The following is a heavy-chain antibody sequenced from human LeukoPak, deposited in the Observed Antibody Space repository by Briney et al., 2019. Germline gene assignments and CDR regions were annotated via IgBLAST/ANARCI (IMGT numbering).Heavy chain of an antibody. D-gene: IGHD2-21*02. Sequence: PGGSLRPSCVASQFTFKNYWMHWVRQAPGRGLVWLSYISPDGSSTRYADSVRGRFTISRDNAKNTLYLQMNSLRAEDTAVYFCATAWSYWGQGTLVSVS. CDR2: ISPDGSST. CDR3: ATAWSY. J-gene: IGHJ4*02. CDR1: QFTFKNYW. V-gene: IGHV3-74*01.